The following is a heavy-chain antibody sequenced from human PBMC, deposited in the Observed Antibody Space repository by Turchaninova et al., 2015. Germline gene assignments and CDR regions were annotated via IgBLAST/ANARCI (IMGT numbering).Heavy chain of an antibody. Sequence: EVQLVESGGGLVQPGGSRRLSCAASGFTFSSYSINWVRQAPGKGLEWISFISSISTTIHYADSVKGRFTTSRDNAKNSLYLQMNSLRADDTAVYYCARDRGGDRYFDYWGQGTLVTVSS. CDR3: ARDRGGDRYFDY. CDR2: ISSISTTI. V-gene: IGHV3-48*04. J-gene: IGHJ4*02. D-gene: IGHD2-21*02. CDR1: GFTFSSYS.